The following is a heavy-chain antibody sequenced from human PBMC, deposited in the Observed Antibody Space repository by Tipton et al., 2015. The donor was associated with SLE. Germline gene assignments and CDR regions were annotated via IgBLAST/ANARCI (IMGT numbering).Heavy chain of an antibody. CDR3: ARGTPSRQQLRSGWFDP. J-gene: IGHJ5*02. Sequence: SGFTFSSYEMNWVRQAPGKGLEWVSYISSSGSTIYYADSVKGRFTISRDNAKNSLYLQMNSLRAEDTAVYYCARGTPSRQQLRSGWFDPWGQGTLVTVSS. D-gene: IGHD6-13*01. CDR2: ISSSGSTI. CDR1: GFTFSSYE. V-gene: IGHV3-48*03.